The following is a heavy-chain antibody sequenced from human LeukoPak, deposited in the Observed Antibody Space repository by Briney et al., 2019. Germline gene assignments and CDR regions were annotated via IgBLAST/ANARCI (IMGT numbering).Heavy chain of an antibody. J-gene: IGHJ4*02. V-gene: IGHV3-7*01. Sequence: GGSLRLSCAASGFTFSNNWMTWVRQAPGKGLEWVANIKQDGSETYYADSVKGRFTISRDIAKNSLYLQMNSLRAEDTAVYYCARKLGTMVRGVVDYWGQGTLVTVSS. CDR1: GFTFSNNW. CDR3: ARKLGTMVRGVVDY. CDR2: IKQDGSET. D-gene: IGHD3-10*01.